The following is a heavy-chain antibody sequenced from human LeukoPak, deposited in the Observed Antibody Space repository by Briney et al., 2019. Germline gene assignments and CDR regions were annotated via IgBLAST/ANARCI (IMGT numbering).Heavy chain of an antibody. CDR3: ARRGGSSWYSYYYYGMDV. V-gene: IGHV5-51*01. CDR1: GYSFTSYW. Sequence: GESLQISCKGSGYSFTSYWIGWVRQMPGKGLEWMGIIYPGDSDTRYSPSFQGQVTISADKSISTAYLQWSSLKASDTAMYYCARRGGSSWYSYYYYGMDVWGQGTTVTVSS. CDR2: IYPGDSDT. J-gene: IGHJ6*02. D-gene: IGHD6-13*01.